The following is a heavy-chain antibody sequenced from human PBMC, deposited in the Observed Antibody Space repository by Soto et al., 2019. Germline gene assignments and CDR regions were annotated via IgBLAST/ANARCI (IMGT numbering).Heavy chain of an antibody. D-gene: IGHD3-16*01. CDR1: GFTFSSYG. Sequence: ESGGGVVQPGRSLRLSCAASGFTFSSYGMHWVRQAPGKGLEWVAVISYDGSNKYYADSVKGRFTISRDNSKNTLYLQMNSLRAEDTAVYYCALVWSASYWGQGTLVTVSS. J-gene: IGHJ4*02. CDR3: ALVWSASY. CDR2: ISYDGSNK. V-gene: IGHV3-30*03.